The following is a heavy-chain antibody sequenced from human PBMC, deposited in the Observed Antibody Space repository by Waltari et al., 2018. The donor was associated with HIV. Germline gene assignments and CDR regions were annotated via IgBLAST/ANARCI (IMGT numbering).Heavy chain of an antibody. Sequence: EVQLVESGGGLVKPGGSLRLSCAASGFTFSSYSMNWVGQAPGKGLEWVSSISSSSSYIYYADSVKGRFTISRDNAKNSLYLQMNSLRAEDTAVYYCARGGGIAARPFDYWGQGTLVTVSS. D-gene: IGHD6-6*01. CDR1: GFTFSSYS. J-gene: IGHJ4*02. CDR3: ARGGGIAARPFDY. V-gene: IGHV3-21*01. CDR2: ISSSSSYI.